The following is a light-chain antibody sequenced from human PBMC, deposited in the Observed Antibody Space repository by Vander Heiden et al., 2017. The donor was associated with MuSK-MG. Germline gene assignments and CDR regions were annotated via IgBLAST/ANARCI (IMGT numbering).Light chain of an antibody. CDR3: QSYDSSLKGV. CDR1: SSNIGAGYD. J-gene: IGLJ2*01. V-gene: IGLV1-40*01. CDR2: GNS. Sequence: QSALTPPPSVSGAPGQRVTISCTGSSSNIGAGYDVHWYQQLPGTAPKLLIYGNSNRPAGVPDRFSGSKSGTSASLAITGLQAEDEADYYCQSYDSSLKGVFGGGTKLTVL.